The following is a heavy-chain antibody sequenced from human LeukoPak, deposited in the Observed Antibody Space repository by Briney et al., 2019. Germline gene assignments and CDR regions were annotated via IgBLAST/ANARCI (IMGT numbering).Heavy chain of an antibody. D-gene: IGHD1-26*01. CDR3: ARDGRRGSYGDAFDL. J-gene: IGHJ3*01. Sequence: SETLSLTCAVSGYSISSGYYWGWIRQPPGEGLEWIGSIYHSGSTYYNPSLKSRVTISVDTSKNQFSLKLSSVTAADTAVYYCARDGRRGSYGDAFDLWGQGTKVTVSS. CDR2: IYHSGST. V-gene: IGHV4-38-2*02. CDR1: GYSISSGYY.